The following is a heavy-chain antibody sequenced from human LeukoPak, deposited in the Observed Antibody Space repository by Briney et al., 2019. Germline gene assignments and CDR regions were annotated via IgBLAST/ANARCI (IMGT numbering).Heavy chain of an antibody. J-gene: IGHJ5*02. CDR1: GGPFSGYY. D-gene: IGHD2-15*01. CDR3: AREPEYCSGGRCYGGWFDP. CDR2: INHSGST. Sequence: MPSETLSLTCGVYGGPFSGYYWSWIRQPPGKGLEWIGEINHSGSTNYNPSLKSRVTISLDTSNNQLSLKLSSVTAADTAVYYCAREPEYCSGGRCYGGWFDPWGQGTLVTVSS. V-gene: IGHV4-34*01.